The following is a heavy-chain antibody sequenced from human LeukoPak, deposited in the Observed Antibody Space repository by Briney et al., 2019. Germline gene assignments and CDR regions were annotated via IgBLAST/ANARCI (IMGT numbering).Heavy chain of an antibody. Sequence: PGGSLRLSCAPSGFTFSSYEMNWVRQAPGKGLEWVSSISSSSSYIYYADSLQGRFTISRDNANNSLYLQINSLRAEDTAVYYCAIDRYSSGWYTFDYWGQGTLVTVSS. J-gene: IGHJ4*02. V-gene: IGHV3-21*01. CDR2: ISSSSSYI. D-gene: IGHD6-19*01. CDR3: AIDRYSSGWYTFDY. CDR1: GFTFSSYE.